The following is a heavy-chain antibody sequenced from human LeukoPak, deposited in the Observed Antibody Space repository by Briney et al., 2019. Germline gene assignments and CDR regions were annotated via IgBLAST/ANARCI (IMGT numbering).Heavy chain of an antibody. CDR1: GYTFTGYY. Sequence: ASVKASCKASGYTFTGYYMHWVRQAPGQGLEWMGWINPNSGGTNYAQKFQGRVTMTRDTSISTAYMELSRLRPDDTAVYYCARPHLRSDDAFDIWGQGTMVTVSS. CDR3: ARPHLRSDDAFDI. J-gene: IGHJ3*02. V-gene: IGHV1-2*02. CDR2: INPNSGGT. D-gene: IGHD4-17*01.